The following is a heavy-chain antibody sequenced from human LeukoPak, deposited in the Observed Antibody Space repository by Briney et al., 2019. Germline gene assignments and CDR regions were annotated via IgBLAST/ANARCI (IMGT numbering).Heavy chain of an antibody. J-gene: IGHJ3*01. CDR1: GDSVSSNSAA. D-gene: IGHD4-23*01. V-gene: IGHV6-1*01. CDR3: SRFRDSTPVATDAFDV. CDR2: TYYRSKWYS. Sequence: SQTLSLTCAISGDSVSSNSAAWNWIRQSPSRGLEWLARTYYRSKWYSDYAASVKSRITINPDTSKNQFSLQLNSVTPEDTAVYYCSRFRDSTPVATDAFDVWGQRTRVTVAS.